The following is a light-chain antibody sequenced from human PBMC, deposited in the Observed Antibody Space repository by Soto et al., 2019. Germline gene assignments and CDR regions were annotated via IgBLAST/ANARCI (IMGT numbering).Light chain of an antibody. CDR3: TTWDDSLGGYV. Sequence: QSVLTQPPSTSGTPGQRVTISCSGSTSNIGSNGVHWYQQPPGTAPRLLIYTNNQRPSGVPDRFSGSKSGTSASLAISGLQSEDEADYYCTTWDDSLGGYVFGTGTKVTVL. CDR1: TSNIGSNG. V-gene: IGLV1-44*01. CDR2: TNN. J-gene: IGLJ1*01.